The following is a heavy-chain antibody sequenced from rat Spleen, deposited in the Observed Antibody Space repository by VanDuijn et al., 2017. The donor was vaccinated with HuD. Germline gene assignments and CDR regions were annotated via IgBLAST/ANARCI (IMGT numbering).Heavy chain of an antibody. CDR3: ARQDWYFDF. J-gene: IGHJ1*01. CDR2: IDSVGST. V-gene: IGHV3-3*01. Sequence: EVQLQESGPGLVKPSQSLSLTCSVTGYSITSSYRWNWIRKFPGNKLEWMGYIDSVGSTNYNPSLRSRISIARDTSKNQFFLQVNSVTTEDTATYYCARQDWYFDFWGPGTMVTVSS. CDR1: GYSITSSYR.